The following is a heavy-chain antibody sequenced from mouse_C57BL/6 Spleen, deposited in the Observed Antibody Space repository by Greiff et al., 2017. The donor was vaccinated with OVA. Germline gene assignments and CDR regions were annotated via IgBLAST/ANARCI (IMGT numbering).Heavy chain of an antibody. J-gene: IGHJ1*03. CDR1: GYTFTSYW. D-gene: IGHD4-1*01. CDR2: IHPNSGST. CDR3: ARSVWDDVNWYFAV. V-gene: IGHV1-64*01. Sequence: QVQLQQPGAELVKPGASVKLSCKASGYTFTSYWMHWVKQRPGQGLEWIGMIHPNSGSTNYNEKFKSKATLTVDKSSSTAYMQLSSLTSEDSAVYYCARSVWDDVNWYFAVWGTGTPVTVSS.